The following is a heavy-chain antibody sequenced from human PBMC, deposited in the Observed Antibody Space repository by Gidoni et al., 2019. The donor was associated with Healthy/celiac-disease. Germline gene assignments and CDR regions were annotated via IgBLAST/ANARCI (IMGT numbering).Heavy chain of an antibody. Sequence: QLQLQESGPGLVKPSETLSLACTVSGCSISSSSYYWGWIRQPPGKGLEWIGSIYYSGSTYYNPSLKSRVTISVDTSKNQFSLKLSSVTAADTAVYYCARLSADDFWSGYHLRLFDYWGQGTLVTVSS. D-gene: IGHD3-3*01. CDR2: IYYSGST. V-gene: IGHV4-39*01. J-gene: IGHJ4*02. CDR1: GCSISSSSYY. CDR3: ARLSADDFWSGYHLRLFDY.